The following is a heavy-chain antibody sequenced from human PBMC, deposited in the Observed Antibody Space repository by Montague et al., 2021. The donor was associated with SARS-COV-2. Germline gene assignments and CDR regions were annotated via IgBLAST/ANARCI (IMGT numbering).Heavy chain of an antibody. CDR3: AGRGYSGHDYHLLVDY. CDR1: GGSISSSSYY. Sequence: SETLSLTCTVSGGSISSSSYYWGWIRQPPGKGLEWIGSIYYSGSTYYNPSLKSRVTISVDTSKNQFSLKLSSVTAAGTAVYYCAGRGYSGHDYHLLVDYWGQGTLVTVSS. J-gene: IGHJ4*02. D-gene: IGHD5-12*01. V-gene: IGHV4-39*01. CDR2: IYYSGST.